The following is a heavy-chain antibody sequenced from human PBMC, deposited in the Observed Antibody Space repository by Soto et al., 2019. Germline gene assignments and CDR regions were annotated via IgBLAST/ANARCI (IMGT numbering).Heavy chain of an antibody. D-gene: IGHD1-1*01. CDR2: IGSDTTTI. Sequence: GGSLRLSCTASGFTFSNYNMNWVRRSPGKGLEWVSYIGSDTTTIYYADSVKGRFTISRDNAENSLYLQMNSLRDEDTAVYYCARLFTGEHYYYYSMDVWGQGTTVTVSS. CDR1: GFTFSNYN. CDR3: ARLFTGEHYYYYSMDV. V-gene: IGHV3-48*02. J-gene: IGHJ6*02.